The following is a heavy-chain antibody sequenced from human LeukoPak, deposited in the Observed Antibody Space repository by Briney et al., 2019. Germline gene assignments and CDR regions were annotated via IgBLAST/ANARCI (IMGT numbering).Heavy chain of an antibody. D-gene: IGHD3-9*01. J-gene: IGHJ4*02. Sequence: GGSLRLSCAASGLTFSTYWMHSVRPAPGKGLVWVSRIRPEGTTTAYADSVKGRFTISRGNAKNTLFLQMNSLSAEDTAVYYCARDLDWILFDYWGQGTLVTVSS. V-gene: IGHV3-74*03. CDR2: IRPEGTTT. CDR1: GLTFSTYW. CDR3: ARDLDWILFDY.